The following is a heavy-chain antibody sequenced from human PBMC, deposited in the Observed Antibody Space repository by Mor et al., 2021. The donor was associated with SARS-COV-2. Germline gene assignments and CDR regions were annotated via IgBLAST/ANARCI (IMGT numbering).Heavy chain of an antibody. D-gene: IGHD3-10*01. Sequence: NPSLRSRLTLAIDTSKNQFSLQLTSVTAADTAIYYCARHVRLSHWYFDVWGRGTLFTVSS. J-gene: IGHJ2*01. V-gene: IGHV4-39*01. CDR3: ARHVRLSHWYFDV.